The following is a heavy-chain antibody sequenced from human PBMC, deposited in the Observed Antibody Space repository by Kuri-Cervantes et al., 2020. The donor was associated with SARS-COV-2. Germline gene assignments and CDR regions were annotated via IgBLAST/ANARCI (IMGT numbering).Heavy chain of an antibody. Sequence: LSLTCVASGFTFSRHGIHWVRQAPGKGLEWVAGIWYDGTNKYYGDSVRGRFTISRDNSKNTLYLQMNSLRAEDMAVYYCARSRQGYSSSWYNNWFDPWGQGTLVTVSS. CDR3: ARSRQGYSSSWYNNWFDP. CDR1: GFTFSRHG. V-gene: IGHV3-33*01. D-gene: IGHD6-13*01. CDR2: IWYDGTNK. J-gene: IGHJ5*02.